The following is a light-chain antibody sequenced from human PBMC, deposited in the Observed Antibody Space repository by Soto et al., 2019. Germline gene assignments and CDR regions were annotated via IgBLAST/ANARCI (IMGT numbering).Light chain of an antibody. J-gene: IGLJ3*02. CDR2: EVK. CDR3: SSYTSSSPWV. Sequence: QSALTQPASVSGSPGQSITLSCTGTSSDVGGYNYVAWYQQHPGKAPKLLIYEVKKRPSGVSNRFSGSKSGNTASLTISGLQAEDEADYYCSSYTSSSPWVFGGGTKLTVL. CDR1: SSDVGGYNY. V-gene: IGLV2-14*01.